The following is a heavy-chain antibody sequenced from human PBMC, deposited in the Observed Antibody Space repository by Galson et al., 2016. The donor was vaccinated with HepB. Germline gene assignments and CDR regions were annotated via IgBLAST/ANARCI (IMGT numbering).Heavy chain of an antibody. CDR1: GYTFTSYP. CDR3: ARGKGFLSYYGMDV. J-gene: IGHJ6*02. CDR2: ISRGNENGYQII. V-gene: IGHV1-3*04. Sequence: SVKVSCKASGYTFTSYPLHWVRQAPGQGPECMGWISRGNENGYQIIKYTEKFQGRVTITSDTSASTAYMELSSLTSEDTAVYYCARGKGFLSYYGMDVWGQGTTVTVSS. D-gene: IGHD2/OR15-2a*01.